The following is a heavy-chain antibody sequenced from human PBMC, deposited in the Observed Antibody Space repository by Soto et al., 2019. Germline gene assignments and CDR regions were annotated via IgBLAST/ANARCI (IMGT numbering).Heavy chain of an antibody. J-gene: IGHJ4*02. D-gene: IGHD3-10*01. CDR1: GGSLSSGRYY. CDR3: ASTNYYTSGSYVPYYFDY. CDR2: LYYSGST. V-gene: IGHV4-39*01. Sequence: SETLSLTCALSGGSLSSGRYYWGWIRQPPGKRLEWIGNLYYSGSTYYNTSLKSRVTISVDTSKNQFSLKLSSVTAADTAVYYCASTNYYTSGSYVPYYFDYWGQETLVTVSS.